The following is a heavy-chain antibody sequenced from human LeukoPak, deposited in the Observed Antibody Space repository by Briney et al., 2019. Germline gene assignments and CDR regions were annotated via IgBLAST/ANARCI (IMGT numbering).Heavy chain of an antibody. CDR1: GFTFSSYS. CDR3: AREYGFGSGSYYP. D-gene: IGHD3-10*01. CDR2: ISSSSSYI. V-gene: IGHV3-21*01. J-gene: IGHJ5*02. Sequence: GGSLRLSCAASGFTFSSYSMNWVRQAPGKGLEWVSSISSSSSYIYYADSVKGRFTISRDNAKNTLYLQMNSLRAEDTAVYYCAREYGFGSGSYYPWGQGTLVIVSS.